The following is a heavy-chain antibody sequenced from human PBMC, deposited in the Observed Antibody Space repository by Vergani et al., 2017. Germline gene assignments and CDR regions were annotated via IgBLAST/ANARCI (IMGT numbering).Heavy chain of an antibody. CDR2: MHTTGTT. Sequence: QLQLQESGPGLVKPSETLSLSCRVSGDSISSGSYYWSWIRQPAGKGLEWIGRMHTTGTTNYNPSLKSRATISVDTSKNQFSLNLSSVTAADTAVYYCAREATRSWDWGQGTLVTVSS. D-gene: IGHD1-26*01. CDR1: GDSISSGSYY. CDR3: AREATRSWD. J-gene: IGHJ4*02. V-gene: IGHV4-61*02.